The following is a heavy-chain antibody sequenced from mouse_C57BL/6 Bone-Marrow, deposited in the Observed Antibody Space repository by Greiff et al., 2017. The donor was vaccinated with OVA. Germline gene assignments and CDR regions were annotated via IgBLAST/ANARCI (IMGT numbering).Heavy chain of an antibody. J-gene: IGHJ4*01. Sequence: EVMLVESGGGLVKPGGSLKLSCAASGFTFSSYTMSWVRQTPEKRLEWVATISGGGGNTYYPDSVKGRFPISRDNAKNTLYLQMSSLRSEDTALYYCASYYYGSSSPYAMDYWGQGTSVTVSS. D-gene: IGHD1-1*01. CDR2: ISGGGGNT. CDR1: GFTFSSYT. CDR3: ASYYYGSSSPYAMDY. V-gene: IGHV5-9*01.